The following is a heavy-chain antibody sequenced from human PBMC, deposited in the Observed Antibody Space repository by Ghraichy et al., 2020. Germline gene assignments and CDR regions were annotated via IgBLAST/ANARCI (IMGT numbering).Heavy chain of an antibody. V-gene: IGHV4-31*03. D-gene: IGHD2-2*02. CDR1: GGSISSGGYY. Sequence: SQTLSLTCTVSGGSISSGGYYWSWIRQHPGKGLEWIGYIYYSGSTYYNPSLKSRVTISVDTSKNQFSLKLSSVTAADTAVYYCARGARVVPAAIPHYYGMDVWGQGTTVTVSS. J-gene: IGHJ6*02. CDR3: ARGARVVPAAIPHYYGMDV. CDR2: IYYSGST.